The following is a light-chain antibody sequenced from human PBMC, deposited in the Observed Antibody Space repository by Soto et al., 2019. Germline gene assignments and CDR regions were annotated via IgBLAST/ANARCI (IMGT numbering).Light chain of an antibody. J-gene: IGLJ1*01. CDR3: SSYTSTGTPV. CDR2: EVT. CDR1: STDVGGYNF. V-gene: IGLV2-14*01. Sequence: QSVLTQPASVSGSLGQSITMSCTGTSTDVGGYNFVSWYQQHPDKAPKLLIYEVTNRPSGVFNRFSGSKSGNTASLTISGLQAEDEADYYCSSYTSTGTPVFGTGTKLTVL.